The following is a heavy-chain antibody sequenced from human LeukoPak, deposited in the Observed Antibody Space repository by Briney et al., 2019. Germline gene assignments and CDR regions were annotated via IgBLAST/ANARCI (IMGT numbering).Heavy chain of an antibody. CDR2: ISSTSSDI. V-gene: IGHV3-21*01. Sequence: ETLSLTCTVSGGSISSGSYYWGWVRQAPGKGLEWVSVISSTSSDIYYADSVKGRFTISRDNAKNSLFLQLSSLRAEDTAVYYCARREWGANNTPWPLDIWGQGTMVTVSS. CDR3: ARREWGANNTPWPLDI. D-gene: IGHD1-26*01. J-gene: IGHJ3*02. CDR1: GGSISSGSYY.